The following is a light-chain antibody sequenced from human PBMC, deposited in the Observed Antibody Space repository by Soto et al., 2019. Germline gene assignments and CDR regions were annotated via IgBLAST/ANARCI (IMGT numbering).Light chain of an antibody. CDR3: QQYDNWPPLT. J-gene: IGKJ4*01. V-gene: IGKV3D-15*01. CDR2: GAS. Sequence: EVLMTQSPATLSLSPGERATLSCRASQSVSSNLAWYQQRRGQAPRLLIYGASSRATGIPARFSGSGSGTEFTLTISSLQSEDFAVYYCQQYDNWPPLTFGGGTKVDIK. CDR1: QSVSSN.